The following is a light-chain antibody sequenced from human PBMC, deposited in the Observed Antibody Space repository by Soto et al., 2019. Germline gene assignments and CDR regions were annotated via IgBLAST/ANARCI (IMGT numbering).Light chain of an antibody. CDR3: QQSYSTPRT. J-gene: IGKJ2*02. CDR2: AAS. V-gene: IGKV1-39*01. CDR1: QSSSSY. Sequence: DIQMTQSPSSLSASVGDRVTITCRASQSSSSYLNWYQQKPGKAPKLLIYAASSLQSGVPSRFSGSVSGTDFTLTISRLQPEDFATYYCQQSYSTPRTFGQGTKLEI.